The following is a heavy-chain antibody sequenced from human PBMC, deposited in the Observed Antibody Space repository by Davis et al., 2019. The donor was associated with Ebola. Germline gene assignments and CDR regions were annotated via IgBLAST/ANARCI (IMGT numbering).Heavy chain of an antibody. Sequence: MPSETLSFTCTVSGGSISSSSYYWGWIRQPPGKGLEWIGSIYYSGSTYYDSSLKSRVTISVDTSKNQFSLKLSSVTAADTAVYYCARTMIVVAGMDVWGQGTTVTVSS. D-gene: IGHD3-22*01. J-gene: IGHJ6*02. CDR2: IYYSGST. CDR3: ARTMIVVAGMDV. CDR1: GGSISSSSYY. V-gene: IGHV4-39*01.